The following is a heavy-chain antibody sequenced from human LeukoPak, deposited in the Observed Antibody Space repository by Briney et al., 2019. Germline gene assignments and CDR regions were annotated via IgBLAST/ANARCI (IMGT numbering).Heavy chain of an antibody. V-gene: IGHV4-59*06. Sequence: SETLSLTCTVSGGSISSYYWSWIRQPPGKGLEWIGYIYYSGSTYYNPSLKSRVTISVDTSKNQFSLKLSSVTAADTAVYYCARQSNYYDSSGYYYEIGGYFDLWGRGTLVTVSS. CDR1: GGSISSYY. J-gene: IGHJ2*01. CDR3: ARQSNYYDSSGYYYEIGGYFDL. D-gene: IGHD3-22*01. CDR2: IYYSGST.